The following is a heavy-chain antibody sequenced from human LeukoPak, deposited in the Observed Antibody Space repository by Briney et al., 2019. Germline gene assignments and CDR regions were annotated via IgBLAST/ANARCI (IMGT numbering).Heavy chain of an antibody. V-gene: IGHV4-59*01. CDR1: GGSISSYY. CDR3: ARGHYYGSGSYYIAY. Sequence: SETLSLTCTVSGGSISSYYWSWIRQPPGKGLEWIGYIYYSGSTNYNPSLKSRVTISVDTSKDQFSLKLSSVTAADTAVYYCARGHYYGSGSYYIAYWGQGTLVTVSS. J-gene: IGHJ4*02. CDR2: IYYSGST. D-gene: IGHD3-10*01.